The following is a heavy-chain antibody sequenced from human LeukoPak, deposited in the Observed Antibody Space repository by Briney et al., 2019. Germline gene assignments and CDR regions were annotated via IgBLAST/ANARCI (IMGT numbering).Heavy chain of an antibody. D-gene: IGHD2/OR15-2a*01. V-gene: IGHV4-39*07. Sequence: SETLSLTCIVSGGSISTSSCYWDWVRQPPGKGLEWVGSIYYSGSTYYNPSLKSRVTISVDTSKNQFSLKLNSMTAADTAVYYCARREEDNNHHHYFGSWGQGTLVTVSS. CDR1: GGSISTSSCY. CDR3: ARREEDNNHHHYFGS. J-gene: IGHJ4*02. CDR2: IYYSGST.